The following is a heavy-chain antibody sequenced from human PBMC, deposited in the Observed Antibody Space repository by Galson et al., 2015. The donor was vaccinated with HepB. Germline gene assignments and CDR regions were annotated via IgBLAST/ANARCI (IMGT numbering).Heavy chain of an antibody. CDR2: IYTSGST. Sequence: ETLSLTCTVSGGSISSYYWSWIRQPAGKGLEWIGRIYTSGSTNYNPSLKSRVTMSVDTSKNQFSLKLSSVTAAGTAVYYCAREGYDCGGDCYLDYWGQGTLVTVSS. D-gene: IGHD2-21*02. V-gene: IGHV4-4*07. CDR3: AREGYDCGGDCYLDY. CDR1: GGSISSYY. J-gene: IGHJ4*02.